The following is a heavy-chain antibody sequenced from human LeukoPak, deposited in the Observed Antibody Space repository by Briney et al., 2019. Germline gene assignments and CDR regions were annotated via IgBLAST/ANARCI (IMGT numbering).Heavy chain of an antibody. CDR1: GGSISSGGYY. D-gene: IGHD2-2*01. J-gene: IGHJ6*04. CDR2: IYYSGST. V-gene: IGHV4-31*03. Sequence: SETLSLSCTVSGGSISSGGYYWNWIRQHPGKGLEWIGYIYYSGSTYYNPSLKSRVTISVDTSKNQFSLKLSSVTAADTAVYYCAREGPEVVPAAMHYYYGMDVWGKGTTVTVSS. CDR3: AREGPEVVPAAMHYYYGMDV.